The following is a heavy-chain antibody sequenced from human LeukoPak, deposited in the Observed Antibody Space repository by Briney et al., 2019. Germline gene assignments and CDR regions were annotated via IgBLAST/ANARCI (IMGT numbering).Heavy chain of an antibody. V-gene: IGHV3-30*04. D-gene: IGHD3-10*01. CDR1: GFTFRSFV. CDR3: SKERPEEYYSSGSYFDY. CDR2: ISYEDGITQ. J-gene: IGHJ4*02. Sequence: PGRSLRLSCAASGFTFRSFVMHWVRQAPGKGLEWLAAISYEDGITQYYADSVKGRFTISRDNSKYTVYLEMNSLRVEDTAMYYCSKERPEEYYSSGSYFDYWGQGTLVSVSS.